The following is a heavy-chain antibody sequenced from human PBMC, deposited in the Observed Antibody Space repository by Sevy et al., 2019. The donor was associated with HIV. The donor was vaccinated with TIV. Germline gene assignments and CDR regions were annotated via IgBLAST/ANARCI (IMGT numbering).Heavy chain of an antibody. CDR1: GYTFISYG. J-gene: IGHJ6*02. Sequence: ASVKVSCKASGYTFISYGISWVRQAPGQGLEWMGWISAYNGNINFAQKFQGRVTMTTDTSASTVHMELRSLRFDDTAVYYCARDGAKDDYGGYRYQYYGLDVWGQWTTVTVSS. D-gene: IGHD4-17*01. V-gene: IGHV1-18*01. CDR2: ISAYNGNI. CDR3: ARDGAKDDYGGYRYQYYGLDV.